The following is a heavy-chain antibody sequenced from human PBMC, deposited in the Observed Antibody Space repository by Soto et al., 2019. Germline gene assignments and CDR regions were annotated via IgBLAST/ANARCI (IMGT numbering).Heavy chain of an antibody. CDR2: ISAYNANT. Sequence: ASVNVSCKASGYTFTSYCISWVRQAPGQGLEWMGWISAYNANTNYAQKLQGRVTITTDTSTCTSYMDLRSLRSDDTAVFFCARDRPEATGDSWSNGIPVSVSP. CDR3: ARDRPEATGDS. V-gene: IGHV1-18*01. CDR1: GYTFTSYC. D-gene: IGHD1-26*01. J-gene: IGHJ5*01.